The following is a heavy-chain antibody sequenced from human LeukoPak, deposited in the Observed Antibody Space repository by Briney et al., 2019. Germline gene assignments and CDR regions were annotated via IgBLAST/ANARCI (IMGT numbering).Heavy chain of an antibody. CDR2: IKSKTDGGTT. J-gene: IGHJ4*02. Sequence: GGSLRLSCAASGFTFSNAWMSWVRQAPGKGLEWVGPIKSKTDGGTTDYAAPVKGRFTISRDDSKNTLYLQMNSLKTEDTAVYYCTTNHYGSGSYCRYWGQGTLVTVSS. V-gene: IGHV3-15*01. CDR1: GFTFSNAW. D-gene: IGHD3-10*01. CDR3: TTNHYGSGSYCRY.